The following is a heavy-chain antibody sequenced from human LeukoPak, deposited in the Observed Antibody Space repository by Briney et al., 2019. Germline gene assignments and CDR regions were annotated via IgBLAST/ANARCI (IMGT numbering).Heavy chain of an antibody. Sequence: SETLSLTCAVYGGSFSGYYWSWIRQPPGKGLEWIGEINHSGSTYYNPSLKSRVTISVDTSKNQFSLKLSSVTAADTAVYYCARDDGYDSSGYYLSYWGQGTLVTVSS. CDR3: ARDDGYDSSGYYLSY. V-gene: IGHV4-34*09. CDR1: GGSFSGYY. D-gene: IGHD3-22*01. CDR2: INHSGST. J-gene: IGHJ4*02.